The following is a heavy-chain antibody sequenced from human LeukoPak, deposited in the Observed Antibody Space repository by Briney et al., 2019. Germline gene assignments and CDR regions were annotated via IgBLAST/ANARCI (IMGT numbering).Heavy chain of an antibody. CDR1: GYSFTSYW. CDR3: ARVYSSSSADPFDI. CDR2: IYPGDSDT. Sequence: GESLKISCKGSGYSFTSYWIGWVRQMPGKGLEWMGIIYPGDSDTRYSPSFQGQVTLSGDKSISTAYLQWSSLKASDTAMYYCARVYSSSSADPFDIWGQGTMVTVSS. J-gene: IGHJ3*02. V-gene: IGHV5-51*01. D-gene: IGHD6-6*01.